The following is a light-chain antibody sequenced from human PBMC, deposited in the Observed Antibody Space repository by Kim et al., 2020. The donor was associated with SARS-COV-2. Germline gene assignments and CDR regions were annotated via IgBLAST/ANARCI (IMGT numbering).Light chain of an antibody. CDR1: QGIYNN. CDR2: GAS. Sequence: ASVGDRVTSTCRASQGIYNNLGWYQQKPGKAPKCLIYGASILQSGVPSRFSGSGSGTEFTLTINSLEPEDFATYFCLQANGYPRVFGQGTKVDIK. CDR3: LQANGYPRV. J-gene: IGKJ1*01. V-gene: IGKV1-17*01.